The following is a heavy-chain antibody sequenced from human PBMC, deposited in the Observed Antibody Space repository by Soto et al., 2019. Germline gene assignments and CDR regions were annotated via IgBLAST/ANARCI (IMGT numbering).Heavy chain of an antibody. Sequence: PGGSLSLSCAASRFTFSSYWMYWVRQAPGKGLVWVSRINSDGSSTRYADSVKGRFSISRDNSKSTLYLQMNTLRAEDTAVYYCARRREGYYYGLDVWGQGTTVTVSS. D-gene: IGHD1-26*01. CDR1: RFTFSSYW. J-gene: IGHJ6*02. V-gene: IGHV3-74*01. CDR2: INSDGSST. CDR3: ARRREGYYYGLDV.